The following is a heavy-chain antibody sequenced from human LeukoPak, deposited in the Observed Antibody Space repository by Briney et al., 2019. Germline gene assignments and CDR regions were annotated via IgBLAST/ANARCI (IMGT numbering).Heavy chain of an antibody. CDR3: ARSPTYYFDY. CDR2: IYYSGST. CDR1: GDSISTYY. Sequence: SETLSLTCTVSGDSISTYYWSWIRQPPGKGLEWIGYIYYSGSTNYNPSLKSRVTISVDTSKNQFSLKLSSVTAADTAVYYCARSPTYYFDYWGQGTLVTVSP. V-gene: IGHV4-59*01. J-gene: IGHJ4*02.